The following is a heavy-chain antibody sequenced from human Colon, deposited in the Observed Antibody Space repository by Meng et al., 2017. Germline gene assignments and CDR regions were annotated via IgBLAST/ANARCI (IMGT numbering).Heavy chain of an antibody. V-gene: IGHV4-30-4*01. CDR1: GGSISSGGYY. D-gene: IGHD2-2*01. CDR2: IHSSGNN. Sequence: QVQLQESGPGLVKPSQTLSLTCTVSGGSISSGGYYWNWIRQPPGKGPEWLGYIHSSGNNYYTPSLKSRLAMSLDTSKNQFSLRLTSVTAADTAVYYCARNPVIPDARTFDFWGQGALVTVSS. J-gene: IGHJ4*02. CDR3: ARNPVIPDARTFDF.